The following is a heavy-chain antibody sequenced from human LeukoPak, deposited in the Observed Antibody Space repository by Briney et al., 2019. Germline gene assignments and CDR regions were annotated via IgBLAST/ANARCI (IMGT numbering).Heavy chain of an antibody. J-gene: IGHJ4*02. CDR1: GGSISSGSYY. Sequence: SETLSLTCTVSGGSISSGSYYWSWIRQPAGKGLEWIGRIYTSGSTYYNPSLKSRVTISVDTSKNQFSLKVSSVTAAGTAVYYCARRHYSSSAAFDYWGQGTLVSISS. D-gene: IGHD6-6*01. CDR2: IYTSGST. CDR3: ARRHYSSSAAFDY. V-gene: IGHV4-61*02.